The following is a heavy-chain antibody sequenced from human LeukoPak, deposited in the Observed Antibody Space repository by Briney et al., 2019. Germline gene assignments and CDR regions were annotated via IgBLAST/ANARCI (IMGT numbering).Heavy chain of an antibody. CDR3: ARYDSSGYYSLTFDY. Sequence: GASVKVSCKASGYTFTSYGISWVRQAPGQGLEWMGWISAYNGNTNYAQKLQGRVTMTTDTSTSTAYMELRSLRSDDTAVYYCARYDSSGYYSLTFDYWGQGTLVTVSS. CDR2: ISAYNGNT. J-gene: IGHJ4*02. D-gene: IGHD3-22*01. V-gene: IGHV1-18*01. CDR1: GYTFTSYG.